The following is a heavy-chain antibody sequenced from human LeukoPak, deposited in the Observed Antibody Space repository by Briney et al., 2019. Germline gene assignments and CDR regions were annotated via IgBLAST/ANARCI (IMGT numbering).Heavy chain of an antibody. CDR1: GYTFTFYY. J-gene: IGHJ4*02. CDR2: INPNSGGT. CDR3: ARDGGSGSYYMKFDY. Sequence: ASVKVSCKASGYTFTFYYMHWVRQAPGQGLEWMGCINPNSGGTNYAQKFQGRGTMTRDTSISTDYMELSRLRSDDTAVYYCARDGGSGSYYMKFDYWGQGTLVTVSS. D-gene: IGHD3-10*01. V-gene: IGHV1-2*02.